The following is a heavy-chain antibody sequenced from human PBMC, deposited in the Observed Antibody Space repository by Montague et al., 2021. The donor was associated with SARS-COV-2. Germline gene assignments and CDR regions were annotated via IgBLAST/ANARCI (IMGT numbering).Heavy chain of an antibody. D-gene: IGHD2-8*01. J-gene: IGHJ4*02. V-gene: IGHV4-39*01. CDR2: ISYTGST. CDR3: ARQLPSYCATNKCYPYYFDG. Sequence: SETLSLTCTVSGGSISSPDHYWGWIRQSPGKGLEWIGSISYTGSTYYNPSLRSRVSFSMDTSKNHFSLSLSSVTVADTAVYFCARQLPSYCATNKCYPYYFDGWGQGALVTVSS. CDR1: GGSISSPDHY.